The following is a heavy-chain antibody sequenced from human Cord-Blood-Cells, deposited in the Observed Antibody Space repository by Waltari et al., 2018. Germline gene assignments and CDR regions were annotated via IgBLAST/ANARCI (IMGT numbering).Heavy chain of an antibody. CDR1: GFPFSGSA. Sequence: EVQLVESGGGLVQPGGSLKLSCAASGFPFSGSAMHWVRQASGKGREWVGRIRSKANSYATAYAASVKGRFTISRDDSKNTAYLQMNSLKTEDTAVYYCTTRAVAGDYWGQGTLVTVSS. CDR3: TTRAVAGDY. D-gene: IGHD6-19*01. CDR2: IRSKANSYAT. J-gene: IGHJ4*02. V-gene: IGHV3-73*02.